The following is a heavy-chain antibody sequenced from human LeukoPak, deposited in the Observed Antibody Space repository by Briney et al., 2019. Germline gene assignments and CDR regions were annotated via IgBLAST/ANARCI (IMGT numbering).Heavy chain of an antibody. CDR2: ISGSNSYI. V-gene: IGHV3-21*01. J-gene: IGHJ5*02. CDR3: ARKLYDYVWGSYRSPWFDP. CDR1: GFTFNSYS. D-gene: IGHD3-16*02. Sequence: GGSLRLSCAASGFTFNSYSMNWVRQAPGKGLEWVSSISGSNSYIYYADSMKGRFTISRDNAKNSLYLQMNSLRAEDAAVYYCARKLYDYVWGSYRSPWFDPWGQGTLVTVSS.